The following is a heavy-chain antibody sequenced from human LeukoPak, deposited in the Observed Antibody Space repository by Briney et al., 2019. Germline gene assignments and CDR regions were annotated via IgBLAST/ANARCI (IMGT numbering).Heavy chain of an antibody. CDR2: IFYSGST. V-gene: IGHV4-39*01. CDR3: ARRLYSPASFDI. J-gene: IGHJ3*02. Sequence: SETLSLTCTVSGGSISSGTYYWGWIRQPPGKELEWIGSIFYSGSTYYNPSPKSRVTISVDTSNNQFSLELTSVTSADTAVYYCARRLYSPASFDIWGQGTMVTVSS. D-gene: IGHD5-12*01. CDR1: GGSISSGTYY.